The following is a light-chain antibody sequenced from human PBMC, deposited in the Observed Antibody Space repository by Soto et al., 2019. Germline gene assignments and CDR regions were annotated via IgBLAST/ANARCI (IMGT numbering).Light chain of an antibody. Sequence: DTQMTQSPSSLSASVGGRVTITCQASQDISQYLNWYQHKPGKAPKLPIYAASNLETGVPSRFSGSGSATDFTFTISSLQTEDIATYYCQHYDNIPYSFGQGTKVVIK. CDR3: QHYDNIPYS. CDR1: QDISQY. CDR2: AAS. J-gene: IGKJ2*03. V-gene: IGKV1-33*01.